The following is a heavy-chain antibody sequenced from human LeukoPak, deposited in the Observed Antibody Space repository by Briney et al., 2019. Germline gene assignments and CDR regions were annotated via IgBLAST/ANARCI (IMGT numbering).Heavy chain of an antibody. CDR1: GYSFTSYW. J-gene: IGHJ4*02. CDR3: ARPALPYSNSYYFDY. Sequence: GESLKIPCKGSGYSFTSYWIGWVRQMPGKGLEWMGIIYPGDSDTRYSPSFQGQVTISADKSISTAYLQWSSLKASDTAMYYCARPALPYSNSYYFDYWGQGTLVTVSS. V-gene: IGHV5-51*01. D-gene: IGHD4-11*01. CDR2: IYPGDSDT.